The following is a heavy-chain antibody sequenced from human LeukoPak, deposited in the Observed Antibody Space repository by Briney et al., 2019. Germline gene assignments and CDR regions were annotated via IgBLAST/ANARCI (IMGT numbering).Heavy chain of an antibody. CDR2: ILHTGHT. Sequence: MPSETLSLTCAVSGGSISSGDFPWSWIWQPPGKGLEWIGHILHTGHTSYNPSLKSRVTTSVDMSKNQLPLRLTSVTAADTAVYYCARGFYGAGSHFDYWGQGTLVTVSS. V-gene: IGHV4-30-2*01. J-gene: IGHJ4*02. CDR1: GGSISSGDFP. D-gene: IGHD3-10*01. CDR3: ARGFYGAGSHFDY.